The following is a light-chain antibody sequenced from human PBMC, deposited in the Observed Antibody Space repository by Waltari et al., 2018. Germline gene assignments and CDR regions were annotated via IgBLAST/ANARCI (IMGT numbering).Light chain of an antibody. Sequence: DIVLTQSPATLSLSPGERATLSCRASQSLINYLAWYQQKPGQATSLLIYDTSNRATCIPARFSGSGFGTDFTLTISSLEPEDFAVYYCQQRRNWPLTFGGGTKVEIK. CDR2: DTS. J-gene: IGKJ4*01. CDR3: QQRRNWPLT. CDR1: QSLINY. V-gene: IGKV3-11*01.